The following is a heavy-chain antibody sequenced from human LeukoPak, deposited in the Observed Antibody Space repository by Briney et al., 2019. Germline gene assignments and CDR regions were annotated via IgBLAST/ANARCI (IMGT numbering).Heavy chain of an antibody. CDR2: INPNSGGT. Sequence: GASVKVSCKASGFTFTGYYMHWVRQAPGQGLEWMGWINPNSGGTNYAQKFQGRVTMTRDTSISTAYMELSRLRSDDTAVYYCARGHNYDFFSGYWGQETLVTVSS. D-gene: IGHD3-3*01. J-gene: IGHJ4*02. V-gene: IGHV1-2*02. CDR3: ARGHNYDFFSGY. CDR1: GFTFTGYY.